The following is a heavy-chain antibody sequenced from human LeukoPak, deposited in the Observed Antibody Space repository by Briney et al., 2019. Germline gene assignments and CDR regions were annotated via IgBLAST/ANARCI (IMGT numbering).Heavy chain of an antibody. J-gene: IGHJ4*02. CDR3: VKDSPPRYSGSPPAY. Sequence: GGSLRLSCAVSGFTFSIYYMSWVRQAPGKGPEWVALIKPDGSETWYVDSVKGRFTISRDNARNLLYLQMNSLRADDTAVYYCVKDSPPRYSGSPPAYWGQGTLVTVSS. V-gene: IGHV3-7*03. D-gene: IGHD1-26*01. CDR1: GFTFSIYY. CDR2: IKPDGSET.